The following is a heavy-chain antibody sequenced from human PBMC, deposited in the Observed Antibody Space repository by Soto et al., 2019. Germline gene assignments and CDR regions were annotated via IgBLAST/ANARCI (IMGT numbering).Heavy chain of an antibody. V-gene: IGHV3-30*03. J-gene: IGHJ6*02. D-gene: IGHD5-18*01. CDR1: GFTFSSYG. Sequence: GGSLRLSCAASGFTFSSYGMHWVRQAPGKGLEWVAVISYDGSNKYYADSVKGRFTISRDNSKNTLYLQMNSLRAEDTAVYYCARGRGVVDTAMVWMITDLYGMDVWGQGTTVTVSS. CDR3: ARGRGVVDTAMVWMITDLYGMDV. CDR2: ISYDGSNK.